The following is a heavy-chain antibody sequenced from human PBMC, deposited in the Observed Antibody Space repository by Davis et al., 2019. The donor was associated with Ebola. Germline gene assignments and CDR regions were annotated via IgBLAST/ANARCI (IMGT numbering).Heavy chain of an antibody. D-gene: IGHD3-10*01. CDR2: IYYSGST. Sequence: SETLSLTCTVSGRSISSYYWGWIRQPPGKGLEWIGSIYYSGSTYYNPSLKSRVTISVDTSKNQFSLKLSSVTAADTAVYYCASGFGEFYYYYGMDVWGQGTTVTVSS. CDR1: GRSISSYY. J-gene: IGHJ6*02. CDR3: ASGFGEFYYYYGMDV. V-gene: IGHV4-39*01.